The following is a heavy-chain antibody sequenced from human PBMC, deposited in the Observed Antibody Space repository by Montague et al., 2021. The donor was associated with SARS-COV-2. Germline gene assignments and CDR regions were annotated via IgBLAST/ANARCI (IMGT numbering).Heavy chain of an antibody. D-gene: IGHD3-22*01. Sequence: TLSLTCTVSGGSISSGSYYWSWIRQPAGKGLEWIGRIYTSGSTNYNPSLESRVTISLDTSKNQFSLKLSSVTAADTAVYYCARGRLYYDSSGYYFDYWGQGTLVTVSS. CDR2: IYTSGST. J-gene: IGHJ4*02. CDR3: ARGRLYYDSSGYYFDY. CDR1: GGSISSGSYY. V-gene: IGHV4-61*02.